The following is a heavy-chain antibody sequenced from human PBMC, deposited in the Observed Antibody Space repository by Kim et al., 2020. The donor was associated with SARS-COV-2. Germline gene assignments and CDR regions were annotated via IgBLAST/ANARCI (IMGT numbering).Heavy chain of an antibody. Sequence: GGSLRLSCAASGFTFSSYSMNWVRQAPGKGLEWVSSISSSSSYIYYADSVKGRFTISRDNAKNSLYLQMNSLRAEDTAVYYCARVAKFLEWLWGRNTRNYGMDVRGQGTTVTVSS. CDR1: GFTFSSYS. D-gene: IGHD3-3*01. CDR3: ARVAKFLEWLWGRNTRNYGMDV. CDR2: ISSSSSYI. V-gene: IGHV3-21*01. J-gene: IGHJ6*02.